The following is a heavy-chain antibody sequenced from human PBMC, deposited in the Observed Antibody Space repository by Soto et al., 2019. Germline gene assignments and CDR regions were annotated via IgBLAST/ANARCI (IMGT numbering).Heavy chain of an antibody. J-gene: IGHJ5*02. CDR2: IYYSGST. CDR3: ARAGYSGYDGWFDP. CDR1: GGSISSYY. V-gene: IGHV4-59*01. Sequence: SETLSLTCTVSGGSISSYYWSWIRQPPGKGLEWIGYIYYSGSTNYNPSLKSRVTISVDTSKNQFSLKLSSVTAADTAVYYCARAGYSGYDGWFDPWGQGTLVT. D-gene: IGHD5-12*01.